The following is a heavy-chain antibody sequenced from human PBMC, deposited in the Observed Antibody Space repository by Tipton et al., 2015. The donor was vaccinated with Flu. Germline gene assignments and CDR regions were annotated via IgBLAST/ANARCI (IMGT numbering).Heavy chain of an antibody. CDR3: TRDVEGGVFNI. CDR1: GFTFNTHW. D-gene: IGHD2-8*01. Sequence: SLRLSCAASGFTFNTHWMTWVRQAPGKRLEFVANINEDGTTINYVDSVKGRFTMSRDNARTSLYLQMTSLRVDDTALYYCTRDVEGGVFNIWGQGTMVTVSS. J-gene: IGHJ3*02. V-gene: IGHV3-7*01. CDR2: INEDGTTI.